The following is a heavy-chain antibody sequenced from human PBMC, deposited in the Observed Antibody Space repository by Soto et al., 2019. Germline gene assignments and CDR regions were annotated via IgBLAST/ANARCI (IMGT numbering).Heavy chain of an antibody. CDR1: GFPFSSYW. CDR2: INSDGSST. D-gene: IGHD6-19*01. J-gene: IGHJ4*02. Sequence: PGGSLRLSCAASGFPFSSYWMHWVRQAPGRGLVWVSRINSDGSSTTYADSVKGRFTISRDNAKNTVYLQMNSLRAEDTAVYYCVRGPWFTSVVGTFDYWGQGTPVTVSS. V-gene: IGHV3-74*01. CDR3: VRGPWFTSVVGTFDY.